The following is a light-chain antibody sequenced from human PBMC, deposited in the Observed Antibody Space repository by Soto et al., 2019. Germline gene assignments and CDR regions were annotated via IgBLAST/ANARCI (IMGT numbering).Light chain of an antibody. V-gene: IGKV1-27*01. Sequence: DIQMTQSPSSLSASVGDRVTITCRASQDIKNYLAWYQQGAGKVPKLLIYAASTLQSGVPSRFSGSGSGTDFTLTISSLQPEDVATYYCQKYNSAPLTFGGGTKVESK. CDR3: QKYNSAPLT. J-gene: IGKJ4*01. CDR2: AAS. CDR1: QDIKNY.